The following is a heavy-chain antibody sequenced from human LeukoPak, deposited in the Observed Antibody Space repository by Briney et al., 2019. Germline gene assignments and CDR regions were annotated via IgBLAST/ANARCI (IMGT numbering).Heavy chain of an antibody. CDR3: AKGRAAVVGTYDC. V-gene: IGHV3-30*18. D-gene: IGHD6-19*01. CDR2: ISYDGDKK. J-gene: IGHJ4*02. Sequence: GGSLRLSCAASGFSFSNYGMHWVRQAPGKGLECVAVISYDGDKKYYSDSVKGRFTISRDNSKNTLYLQMNSLRAEDTAVYYCAKGRAAVVGTYDCWGQGTLVTVSS. CDR1: GFSFSNYG.